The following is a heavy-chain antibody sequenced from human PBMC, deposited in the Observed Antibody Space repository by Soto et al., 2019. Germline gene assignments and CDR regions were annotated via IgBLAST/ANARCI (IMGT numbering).Heavy chain of an antibody. V-gene: IGHV4-34*01. CDR2: INHSGST. D-gene: IGHD2-15*01. CDR3: ARGPGGYSYGYSGYCSGGSCYRTPYYFDY. CDR1: GGSFSGYY. Sequence: KTSETLSLTCAVYGGSFSGYYWSWIRQPPGKGLEWIGEINHSGSTNYNPSLKSRVTISVDTSKNQFSLKLSSVTAADTAVYYCARGPGGYSYGYSGYCSGGSCYRTPYYFDYWGQGTLVTVS. J-gene: IGHJ4*02.